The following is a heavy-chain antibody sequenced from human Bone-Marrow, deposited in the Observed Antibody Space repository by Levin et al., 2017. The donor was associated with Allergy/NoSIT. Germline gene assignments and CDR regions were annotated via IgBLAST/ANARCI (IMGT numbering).Heavy chain of an antibody. D-gene: IGHD6-19*01. CDR3: AGNFRDFSSGWYQDGFDI. Sequence: SETLSLTCTVSGGSISSGSYYWSWIRQPAGKGLEWIGRIYSSGSAHYNPSLKSRVTISVDTSKNQFSLRLSSVTAADTAVYFCAGNFRDFSSGWYQDGFDIWGQGTMVTVSS. V-gene: IGHV4-61*02. CDR2: IYSSGSA. J-gene: IGHJ3*02. CDR1: GGSISSGSYY.